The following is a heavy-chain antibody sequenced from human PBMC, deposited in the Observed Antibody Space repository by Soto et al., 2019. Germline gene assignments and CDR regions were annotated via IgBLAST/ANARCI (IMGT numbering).Heavy chain of an antibody. CDR3: AKDPNGDYVGALDS. J-gene: IGHJ4*02. CDR1: GFTFSSYA. D-gene: IGHD4-17*01. Sequence: GGSLRLSCAASGFTFSSYAMTWVRQAPGKGLEYVSSITGSGAGTVYADSVKGRFTISRDNSKNMLYLQLSSLRAEDTAIYFCAKDPNGDYVGALDSWGQGSLVTVS. CDR2: ITGSGAGT. V-gene: IGHV3-23*01.